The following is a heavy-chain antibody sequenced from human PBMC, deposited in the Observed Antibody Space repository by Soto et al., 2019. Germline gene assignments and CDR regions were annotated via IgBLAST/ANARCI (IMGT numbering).Heavy chain of an antibody. Sequence: PSQTLSLTCAISGDSVSSNSAAWNWIRQSPSRGLEWLGRTYYRSRWYNDYAVSVKSRITVNPDTSKNQFSLHLNSVTPEDTAVYYCARDIVPYCGGDCYSGMDVWGQGTTVTVSS. CDR3: ARDIVPYCGGDCYSGMDV. D-gene: IGHD2-21*01. CDR1: GDSVSSNSAA. J-gene: IGHJ6*02. CDR2: TYYRSRWYN. V-gene: IGHV6-1*01.